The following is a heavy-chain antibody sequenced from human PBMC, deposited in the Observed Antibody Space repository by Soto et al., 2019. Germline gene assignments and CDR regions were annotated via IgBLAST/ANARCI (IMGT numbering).Heavy chain of an antibody. CDR2: ISQGSTTI. CDR3: ARHRSPSPDY. V-gene: IGHV3-48*03. J-gene: IGHJ4*02. CDR1: GFIFSSYE. Sequence: GGSLRLSCVASGFIFSSYEMNWVRQAPGKGLEWISYISQGSTTIYYADSVKGRFTISRDNAKNSLFLQMSGLRVEDTATYYCARHRSPSPDYWGQGTLVTVSS.